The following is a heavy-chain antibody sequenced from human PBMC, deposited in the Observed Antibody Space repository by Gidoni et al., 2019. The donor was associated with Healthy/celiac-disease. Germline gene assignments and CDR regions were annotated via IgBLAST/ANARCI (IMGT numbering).Heavy chain of an antibody. V-gene: IGHV3-30-3*01. J-gene: IGHJ6*02. CDR3: ARDHVGYCSSTSCYGHYGMDV. Sequence: QVQLVESGGGVVQPGRSLRLSCAASGFTFSSYAMPWVRQAPGKGLEWVAVISYDGSNKYYADSVKGRFTISRDNSKNTLYLQMNSLRAEDTAVYYCARDHVGYCSSTSCYGHYGMDVWGQGTTVTVSS. D-gene: IGHD2-2*01. CDR2: ISYDGSNK. CDR1: GFTFSSYA.